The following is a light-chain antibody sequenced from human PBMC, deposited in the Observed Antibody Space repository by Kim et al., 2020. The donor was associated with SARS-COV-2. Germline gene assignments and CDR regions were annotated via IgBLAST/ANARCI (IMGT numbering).Light chain of an antibody. Sequence: EIVLTQSPGTLSLSPGERATLSCRASQSVDSRFLAWYQQKPGQAPRLLIYGASSRATGIPDRFSGSGSGTDFTLTISRLEPEDFAVYYCQQYGGSSYTFGQGTKLEI. J-gene: IGKJ2*01. V-gene: IGKV3-20*01. CDR3: QQYGGSSYT. CDR2: GAS. CDR1: QSVDSRF.